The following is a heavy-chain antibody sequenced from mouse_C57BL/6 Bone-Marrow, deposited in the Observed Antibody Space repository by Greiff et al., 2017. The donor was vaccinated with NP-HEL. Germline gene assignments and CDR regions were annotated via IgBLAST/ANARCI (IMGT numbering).Heavy chain of an antibody. V-gene: IGHV1-82*01. Sequence: VKLQESGPELVKPGASVKISCKASGYAFSSSWMNWVKQRPGKGLEWIGRIYPGDGDTNYNGKFKGKATLTADKSSSTAYMQLSSLTSEDSAVYYCARRVLTGTDYYAMDYWGQGTSVTVSS. J-gene: IGHJ4*01. D-gene: IGHD4-1*01. CDR2: IYPGDGDT. CDR1: GYAFSSSW. CDR3: ARRVLTGTDYYAMDY.